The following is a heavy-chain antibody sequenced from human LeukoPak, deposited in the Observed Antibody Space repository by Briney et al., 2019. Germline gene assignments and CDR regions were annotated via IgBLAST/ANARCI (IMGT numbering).Heavy chain of an antibody. CDR2: IYYSGST. CDR3: ARQVVVAATRDYYYYMDV. CDR1: GGSISSYY. J-gene: IGHJ6*03. D-gene: IGHD2-15*01. V-gene: IGHV4-59*01. Sequence: SETLSLTCTVSGGSISSYYWSWIRQPPGKGLEWIAYIYYSGSTSYNPSLKSRVTISIDTSGTQFSLKLSSVTAADTAVYYCARQVVVAATRDYYYYMDVWGKGTTDTVSS.